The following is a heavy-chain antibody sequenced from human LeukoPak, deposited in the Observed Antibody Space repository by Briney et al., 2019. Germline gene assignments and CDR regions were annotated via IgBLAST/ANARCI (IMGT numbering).Heavy chain of an antibody. Sequence: SETLSLTSTVSGGSISTSRYYWGWVRQPPGKGLDWIGTMFYSGSTYYNPSLKSRVTISADTSKNQFSLKLTSVTAADTAVYYCARHFTRYYYYIDLWGKGTTVTVSS. J-gene: IGHJ6*03. CDR3: ARHFTRYYYYIDL. CDR2: MFYSGST. CDR1: GGSISTSRYY. V-gene: IGHV4-39*01.